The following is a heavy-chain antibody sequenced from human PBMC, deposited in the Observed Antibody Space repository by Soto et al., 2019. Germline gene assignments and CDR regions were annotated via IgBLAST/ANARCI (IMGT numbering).Heavy chain of an antibody. CDR1: GFTFSSYS. D-gene: IGHD3-3*01. Sequence: GGSLRLSCAASGFTFSSYSMNWVRQAPGKGLEWVSSISSSSSHIYYADSVKGRFTISRDNAKNSLYLQMNSLRAEDTAVYYCARSIFYYDFSTGGAFDIWGQGTMVTVSS. CDR3: ARSIFYYDFSTGGAFDI. V-gene: IGHV3-21*01. J-gene: IGHJ3*02. CDR2: ISSSSSHI.